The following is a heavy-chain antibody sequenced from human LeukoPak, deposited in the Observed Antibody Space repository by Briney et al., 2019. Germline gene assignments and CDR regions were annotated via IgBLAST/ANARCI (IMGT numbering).Heavy chain of an antibody. J-gene: IGHJ3*02. V-gene: IGHV1-2*02. CDR3: ARGGDYYDSSGYYDDAFDI. CDR2: INPNSGVT. CDR1: GYTFTGYY. Sequence: ASVKVSCKASGYTFTGYYIHWVRQAPGQGLEWMGWINPNSGVTHYPQKFQGRVTLTRDTSIRTAYMELSRLRSDDTAVYYCARGGDYYDSSGYYDDAFDIWGQGTMVTVSS. D-gene: IGHD3-22*01.